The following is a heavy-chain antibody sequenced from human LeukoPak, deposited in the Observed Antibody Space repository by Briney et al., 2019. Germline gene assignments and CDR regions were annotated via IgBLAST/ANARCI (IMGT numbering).Heavy chain of an antibody. CDR1: GYSLSSGYY. V-gene: IGHV4-38-2*02. J-gene: IGHJ3*01. Sequence: SETLSLTCTVSGYSLSSGYYWGWIRQPPGNGLEWIGSVYHSGSTYYNPSLKSRVTISVDTSKNQFSLKLSSVTAADTSVYYCARHYAQPGAFDVWGQGTMVTVSS. D-gene: IGHD3-16*01. CDR3: ARHYAQPGAFDV. CDR2: VYHSGST.